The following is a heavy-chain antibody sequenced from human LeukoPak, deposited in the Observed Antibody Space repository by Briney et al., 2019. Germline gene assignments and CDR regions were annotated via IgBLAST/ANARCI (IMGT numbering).Heavy chain of an antibody. J-gene: IGHJ4*02. CDR1: SGSINSYY. CDR3: GRQGYTASYSFLDY. Sequence: SETLSLNCTVSSGSINSYYWGWVRQPPGKGLEWIGRIYTTGATQYNPSLKSRIIMSVDTSTNQFSLNLRSVTAADTAVYYCGRQGYTASYSFLDYWSQGTLVAVS. D-gene: IGHD1-26*01. CDR2: IYTTGAT. V-gene: IGHV4-4*07.